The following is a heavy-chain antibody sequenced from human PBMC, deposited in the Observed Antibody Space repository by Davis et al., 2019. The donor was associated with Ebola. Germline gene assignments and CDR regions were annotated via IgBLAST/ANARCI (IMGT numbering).Heavy chain of an antibody. J-gene: IGHJ4*02. CDR2: IYWDNDK. Sequence: SGPTLVKPTQSLTLTCSFSGFSLDSHTVGVGWIRQPPGKALEWLGLIYWDNDKRYSPSVKGRFTITKDTSKNQIFLIMTNMNPLDTGTYYCAQGSGIYYVWGQGIPVTVSS. CDR3: AQGSGIYYV. CDR1: GFSLDSHTVG. D-gene: IGHD3-10*01. V-gene: IGHV2-5*02.